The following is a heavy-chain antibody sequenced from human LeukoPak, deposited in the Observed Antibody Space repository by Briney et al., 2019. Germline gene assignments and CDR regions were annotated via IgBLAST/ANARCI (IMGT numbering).Heavy chain of an antibody. CDR1: GYSISSAYY. J-gene: IGHJ4*02. V-gene: IGHV4-38-2*01. CDR2: IYHRGST. Sequence: SETLSLTCAVSGYSISSAYYWGWIRQPPGKGLEWNGSIYHRGSTYYSPSLKSRVTISVDTSKNQFSLKLSSVTAADTAVYYCARANEYSSSVPFDYWGQGTLVTVSS. D-gene: IGHD6-6*01. CDR3: ARANEYSSSVPFDY.